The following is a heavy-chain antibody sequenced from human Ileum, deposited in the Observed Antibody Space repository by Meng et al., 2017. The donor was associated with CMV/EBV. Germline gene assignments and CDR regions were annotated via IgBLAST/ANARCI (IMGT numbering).Heavy chain of an antibody. D-gene: IGHD3-22*01. J-gene: IGHJ4*02. CDR1: GFTFSRFA. V-gene: IGHV3-23*01. CDR2: IVPIGGKA. Sequence: GESLKISCASSGFTFSRFAMSWVRQAPGMGLGWGSSIVPIGGKAYYADSVKGRCTISRDNSKNTLYLQMNSLRAEDTAVYYCARLLYSSGYCFDYWGQGTLVTVSS. CDR3: ARLLYSSGYCFDY.